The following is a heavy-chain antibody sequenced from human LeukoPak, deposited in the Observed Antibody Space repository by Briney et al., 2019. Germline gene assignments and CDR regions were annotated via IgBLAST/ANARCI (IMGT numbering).Heavy chain of an antibody. Sequence: GASVKVSCKASGYTFTSYAMNWVRQAPGQGLEWMGWISVFNANTNYAQNLQGRVTVTTDTSTSTAYMELRSLRSDDTAVYYCARSEWNGYNVAAPDYWGQGTLVTVSS. J-gene: IGHJ4*02. CDR2: ISVFNANT. D-gene: IGHD5-24*01. CDR1: GYTFTSYA. V-gene: IGHV1-18*01. CDR3: ARSEWNGYNVAAPDY.